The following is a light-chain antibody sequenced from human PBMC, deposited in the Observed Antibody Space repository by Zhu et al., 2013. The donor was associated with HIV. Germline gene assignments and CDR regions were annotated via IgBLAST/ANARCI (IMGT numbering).Light chain of an antibody. J-gene: IGKJ1*01. Sequence: DIQMTQSPSSLSASVGDRVTITCRASQGITNFLAWYQQKPGKVPKLLIYAASTLQSGVPSRFSGSGSGTDFTLTITSLQPEDVATYYCQKXLSAPXAFGQGTKVEIK. CDR3: QKXLSAPXA. CDR2: AAS. V-gene: IGKV1-27*01. CDR1: QGITNF.